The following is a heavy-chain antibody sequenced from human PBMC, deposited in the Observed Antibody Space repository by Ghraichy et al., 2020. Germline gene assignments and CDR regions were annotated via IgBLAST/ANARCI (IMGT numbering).Heavy chain of an antibody. CDR2: ISGSGGST. CDR1: GFTFSSYA. D-gene: IGHD6-19*01. J-gene: IGHJ6*02. Sequence: GGSLRLSCAASGFTFSSYAMSWVRQAPGKGLEWVSAISGSGGSTYYADSVKGRFTISRDNSKNTLYLQMNSLRAEDTAVYYCAKDTYLEGSGWNRMGDGMDVWGQGTTVTVSS. V-gene: IGHV3-23*01. CDR3: AKDTYLEGSGWNRMGDGMDV.